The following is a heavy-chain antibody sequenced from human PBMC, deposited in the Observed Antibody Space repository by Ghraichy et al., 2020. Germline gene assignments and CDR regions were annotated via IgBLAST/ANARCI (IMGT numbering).Heavy chain of an antibody. CDR1: GDSVSSNSAA. CDR2: TYYRSKWYN. J-gene: IGHJ3*02. Sequence: SQTLSLTCAISGDSVSSNSAAWNWIRQSPSRGLEWLGRTYYRSKWYNDYAVSVKSRITINPDTSKNQFSLQLNSVTPEDTAVYYCARTLYDSSGQPINAFDIWGQGTMVTVSS. D-gene: IGHD3-22*01. V-gene: IGHV6-1*01. CDR3: ARTLYDSSGQPINAFDI.